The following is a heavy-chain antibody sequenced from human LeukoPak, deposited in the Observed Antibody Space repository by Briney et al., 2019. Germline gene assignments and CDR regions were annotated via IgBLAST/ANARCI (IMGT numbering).Heavy chain of an antibody. Sequence: PSETLSLTCTVSGGSISSYYWSWIRQPPGKGLEWIGYIYYSGSTNYNPSLKSRVTISVDTSKNQFSLKLSSVTAADTAVYYRARTTEGYCRGGSCYYYYYYMDVWGKGTTVTVSS. CDR3: ARTTEGYCRGGSCYYYYYYMDV. J-gene: IGHJ6*03. D-gene: IGHD2-15*01. CDR2: IYYSGST. V-gene: IGHV4-59*01. CDR1: GGSISSYY.